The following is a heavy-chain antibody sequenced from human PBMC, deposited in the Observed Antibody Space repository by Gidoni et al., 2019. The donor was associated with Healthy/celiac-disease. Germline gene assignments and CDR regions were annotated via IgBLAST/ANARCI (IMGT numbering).Heavy chain of an antibody. CDR3: ARVRRLQYYYYYGMDV. J-gene: IGHJ6*02. CDR1: GGSFSGYY. CDR2: INHSGST. D-gene: IGHD4-4*01. V-gene: IGHV4-34*01. Sequence: QVQLQQWGAGLSKPSETLSLTCAVYGGSFSGYYWSWLRQPPGKGLEWIGEINHSGSTNYNPTLKSRVTISVDTSKNQCSLKLSSVTAADTAVYYCARVRRLQYYYYYGMDVGGQGTTVTVSS.